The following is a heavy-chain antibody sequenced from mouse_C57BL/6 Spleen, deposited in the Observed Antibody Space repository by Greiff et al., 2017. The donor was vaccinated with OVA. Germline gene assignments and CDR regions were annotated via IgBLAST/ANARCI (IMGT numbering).Heavy chain of an antibody. CDR2: IDPSDSYT. J-gene: IGHJ1*03. V-gene: IGHV1-69*01. CDR1: GYTFTSYW. D-gene: IGHD1-1*01. CDR3: ARSISYYGSSYVYFDV. Sequence: QVQLQQPGAELVMPGASVKLSCKASGYTFTSYWMHWVKQRPGQGLEWIGEIDPSDSYTNYNQKFKGKSALTVDKSSSTAYMQLSSLTSEDSAVYYCARSISYYGSSYVYFDVWGTGTTVTVSS.